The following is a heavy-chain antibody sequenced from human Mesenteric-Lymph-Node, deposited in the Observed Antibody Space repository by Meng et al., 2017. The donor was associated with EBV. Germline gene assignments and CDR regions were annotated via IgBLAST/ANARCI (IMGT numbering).Heavy chain of an antibody. J-gene: IGHJ5*02. D-gene: IGHD4-17*01. CDR1: GYTFTGYY. V-gene: IGHV1-2*04. CDR2: ITPNSGGT. CDR3: TRGSTVTTNWFDP. Sequence: VQRVQSGAEVKKPGGSVKVSCKASGYTFTGYYMHWVRQAPGQGLEWMGWITPNSGGTNYAQKFRGWVTMTRDTSISTAYMELSRLRSDDTAVYFCTRGSTVTTNWFDPWGQGTLVTVSS.